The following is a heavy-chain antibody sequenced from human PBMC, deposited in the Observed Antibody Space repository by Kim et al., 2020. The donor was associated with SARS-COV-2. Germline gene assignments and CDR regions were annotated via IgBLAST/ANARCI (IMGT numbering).Heavy chain of an antibody. Sequence: GESLKISCKGSGYSFTSYWISWVRQMPGKGLEWMGRIDPSDSYTNYSPSFQGHVTISADKSISTAYLQWSSLKASDTAMYYCARPIAGGWLHDAFDIWGQGTMVTVSS. J-gene: IGHJ3*02. CDR1: GYSFTSYW. V-gene: IGHV5-10-1*01. CDR3: ARPIAGGWLHDAFDI. CDR2: IDPSDSYT. D-gene: IGHD3-16*01.